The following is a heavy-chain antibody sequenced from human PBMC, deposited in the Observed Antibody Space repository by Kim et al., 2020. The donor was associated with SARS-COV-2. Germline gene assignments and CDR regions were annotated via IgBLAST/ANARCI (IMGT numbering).Heavy chain of an antibody. CDR3: ARDDYYGSGSYYN. Sequence: NPSLKSRVTIAVDTSKNQFSLKLSSVTAADTAVYYCARDDYYGSGSYYNWGQGTLVTVSS. V-gene: IGHV4-34*01. D-gene: IGHD3-10*01. J-gene: IGHJ4*02.